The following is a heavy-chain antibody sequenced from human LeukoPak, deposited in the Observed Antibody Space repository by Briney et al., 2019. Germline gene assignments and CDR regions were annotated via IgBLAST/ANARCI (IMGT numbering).Heavy chain of an antibody. CDR1: GYAFTSYD. V-gene: IGHV1-8*01. CDR3: ATELRHQDY. D-gene: IGHD1-1*01. Sequence: ASVKVSCKASGYAFTSYDINWVRQATGQGLEWMGYMNPISGSTGSAQKFQGRVTMTRDTSISTAYMELSSLRSEDTAVYYCATELRHQDYWGQGTLVTVSS. CDR2: MNPISGST. J-gene: IGHJ4*02.